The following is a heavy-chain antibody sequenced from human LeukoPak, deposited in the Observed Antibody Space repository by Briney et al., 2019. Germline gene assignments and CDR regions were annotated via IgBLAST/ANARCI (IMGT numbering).Heavy chain of an antibody. J-gene: IGHJ4*02. D-gene: IGHD3-10*01. Sequence: PSETLSLTCTVSGGSISPLYWSWIRQPPGKGLEFIGYIYDSGAANYNPFLKSRVTLSVDTSKNQFSLKLSSVTAADTAVYYCARGGVAAKYYFDYWGQGTLVTVSS. CDR3: ARGGVAAKYYFDY. CDR1: GGSISPLY. CDR2: IYDSGAA. V-gene: IGHV4-59*11.